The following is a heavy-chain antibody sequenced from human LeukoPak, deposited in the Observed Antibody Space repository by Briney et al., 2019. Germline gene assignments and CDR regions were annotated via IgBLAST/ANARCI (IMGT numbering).Heavy chain of an antibody. D-gene: IGHD3-10*01. CDR2: ISSSGSTI. CDR3: ARPLMYYYGSETYFWFDP. J-gene: IGHJ5*02. V-gene: IGHV3-11*04. Sequence: PGESLRLSCAASGFTFTDYYMSWIRQAPGKGLEWLSYISSSGSTIYYADSVKGRFTISRHNAKHSLSLQMNSLRAEDTAVYSCARPLMYYYGSETYFWFDPWGQGTLVTVSS. CDR1: GFTFTDYY.